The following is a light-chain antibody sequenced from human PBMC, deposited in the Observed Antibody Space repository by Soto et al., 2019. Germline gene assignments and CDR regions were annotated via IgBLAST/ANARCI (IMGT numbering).Light chain of an antibody. CDR3: AAWGNSLSGVV. V-gene: IGLV1-47*01. CDR1: SSDIGNNY. J-gene: IGLJ2*01. Sequence: QSLLTQPPSASGTPGQRVTISCSGSSSDIGNNYVYWYQQFPGTAPKLLISRNNQRPSGAPDRFSGSKSGTSASLAISGLRSEDEADYYCAAWGNSLSGVVFGGGTKLTVL. CDR2: RNN.